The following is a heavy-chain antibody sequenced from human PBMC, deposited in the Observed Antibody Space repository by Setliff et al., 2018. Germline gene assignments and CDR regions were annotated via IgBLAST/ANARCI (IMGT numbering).Heavy chain of an antibody. J-gene: IGHJ6*03. CDR3: AREGVDTRSSADYRYYMDV. V-gene: IGHV1-69*05. CDR1: GGTFRSYG. Sequence: SVKVSCKASGGTFRSYGISWVRQAPGQGLEWMGGTIPSFGSTNYAQKFQDRVTIITDESTSTAYMELSSLRTEDTAVYYCAREGVDTRSSADYRYYMDVWGKGTTVTVSS. CDR2: TIPSFGST. D-gene: IGHD5-18*01.